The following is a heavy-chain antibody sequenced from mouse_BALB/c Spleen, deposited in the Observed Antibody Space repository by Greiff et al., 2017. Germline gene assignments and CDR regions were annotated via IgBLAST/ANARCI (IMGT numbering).Heavy chain of an antibody. D-gene: IGHD2-4*01. J-gene: IGHJ4*01. CDR1: GYTFTSYV. V-gene: IGHV1-14*01. CDR2: INPYNDGT. Sequence: EVQLQQSGPELVKPGASVKMSCKASGYTFTSYVMHWVKQKPGQGLEWIGYINPYNDGTKYNEKFKGKATLTSDKSSSTAYMELSSLTSEDSAVYYCAREGYDYDDGYAMDYWGQGTSVTVSS. CDR3: AREGYDYDDGYAMDY.